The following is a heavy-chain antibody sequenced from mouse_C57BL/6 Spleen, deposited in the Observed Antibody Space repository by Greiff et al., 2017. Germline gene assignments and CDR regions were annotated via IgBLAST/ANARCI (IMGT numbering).Heavy chain of an antibody. Sequence: QVHVKQPGAELVMPGASVKLSCKASGYTFTSYWMHWVKQRPGQGLEWIGEIDPSDSYTNYNQKFKGKSTLTVDKSSSTAYMQLSSLTSEDSAVYYCARTISNYGYFDVWGTGTTVTVSS. CDR3: ARTISNYGYFDV. CDR2: IDPSDSYT. V-gene: IGHV1-69*01. D-gene: IGHD2-5*01. J-gene: IGHJ1*03. CDR1: GYTFTSYW.